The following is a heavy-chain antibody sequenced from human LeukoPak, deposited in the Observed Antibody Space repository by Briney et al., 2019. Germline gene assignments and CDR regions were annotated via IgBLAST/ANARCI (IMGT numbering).Heavy chain of an antibody. D-gene: IGHD3-3*01. CDR3: ARETILNYYGMDV. V-gene: IGHV3-23*01. CDR2: ISGSGGST. J-gene: IGHJ6*02. CDR1: GFTFSSYA. Sequence: GGSLRLSCAASGFTFSSYAMSWVRQAPGKGLEWVSAISGSGGSTYYADSVKGRFTISGDNSKNTLYLQMNSLRAEDTAVYYCARETILNYYGMDVWGQGTTVTVSS.